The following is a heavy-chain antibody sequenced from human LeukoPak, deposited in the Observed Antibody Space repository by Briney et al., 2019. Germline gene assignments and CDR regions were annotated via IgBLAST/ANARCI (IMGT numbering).Heavy chain of an antibody. D-gene: IGHD2-2*01. CDR2: IDSGGTTT. V-gene: IGHV3-48*02. CDR1: GFNFNKYI. CDR3: AKGAIFDS. Sequence: GGSLRLSCAASGFNFNKYIMNWVRQAPGKGLEWVSNIDSGGTTTYYADSVKGRFTISRDDAKNSLYLQMNSLRDEDTAVYDCAKGAIFDSWGQGNLVTVSS. J-gene: IGHJ4*02.